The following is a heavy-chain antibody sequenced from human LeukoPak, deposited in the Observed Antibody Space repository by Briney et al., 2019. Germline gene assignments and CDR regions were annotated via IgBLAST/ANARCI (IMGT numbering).Heavy chain of an antibody. Sequence: GGSLRLSCAASGFNFANHAMSWVRQTPGKGLEWVSAISGGGDITYYADSVTGRFTISRDNSKDTLFLQMHSLRPGDTAVYYCAKPYSGSYYFDYWGQGTLVTVSS. J-gene: IGHJ4*02. CDR3: AKPYSGSYYFDY. V-gene: IGHV3-23*01. CDR2: ISGGGDIT. D-gene: IGHD1-26*01. CDR1: GFNFANHA.